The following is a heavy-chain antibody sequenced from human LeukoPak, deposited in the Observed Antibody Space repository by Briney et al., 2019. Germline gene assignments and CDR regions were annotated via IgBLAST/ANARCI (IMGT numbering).Heavy chain of an antibody. D-gene: IGHD3-3*01. J-gene: IGHJ5*02. Sequence: ASVKVSRKASGYTFTSYDINWVRQATGQGLEWMGWMNPNSGNTGYAQKFQGRVTITRNTSISTAYMELSSLRSEDTAVYYCARTGRITIFGVASNWFDPWGQGTLVTVSS. CDR3: ARTGRITIFGVASNWFDP. CDR2: MNPNSGNT. CDR1: GYTFTSYD. V-gene: IGHV1-8*03.